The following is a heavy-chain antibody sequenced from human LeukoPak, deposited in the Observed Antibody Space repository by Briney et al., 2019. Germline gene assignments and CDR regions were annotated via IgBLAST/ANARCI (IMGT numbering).Heavy chain of an antibody. CDR1: GGTFSSYA. CDR3: ARRRAVAGVNWFDP. J-gene: IGHJ5*02. D-gene: IGHD6-19*01. V-gene: IGHV1-18*01. CDR2: ISSHNGYT. Sequence: ASVKVSCKASGGTFSSYAISWVRQAPGQGLEWMGWISSHNGYTKYAQKFQGRVTTTTDTSMSTAYMELGSLRSDDTAVYYCARRRAVAGVNWFDPWGQGTLVTVSS.